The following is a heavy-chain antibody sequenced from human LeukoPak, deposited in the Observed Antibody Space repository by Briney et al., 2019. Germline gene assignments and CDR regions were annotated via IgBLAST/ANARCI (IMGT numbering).Heavy chain of an antibody. J-gene: IGHJ4*02. CDR3: AKDSGWYLDY. CDR1: GFTFDDYA. D-gene: IGHD6-19*01. Sequence: PGRSLRLSCAASGFTFDDYAMHWVRQAPGKGLEWVSGISWNSDSIGYADSVKGRFTISRDNAKNSLYLQMNSLRAEDTALYYCAKDSGWYLDYWGQGTLVTVSS. CDR2: ISWNSDSI. V-gene: IGHV3-9*01.